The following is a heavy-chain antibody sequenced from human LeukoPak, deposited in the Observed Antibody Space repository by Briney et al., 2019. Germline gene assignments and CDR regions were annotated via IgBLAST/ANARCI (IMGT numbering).Heavy chain of an antibody. Sequence: SQTLSLTCAVSGGSLNSGANCWNWIRQPPGKGLEWIVYIYHSGTTYYNASLRSRVTISIDTSKNQFSLRLSSVTAADTAVYYCARVAVIRGVIDYWGQGTLVTVSS. CDR3: ARVAVIRGVIDY. D-gene: IGHD3-10*01. V-gene: IGHV4-30-4*01. CDR1: GGSLNSGANC. CDR2: IYHSGTT. J-gene: IGHJ4*02.